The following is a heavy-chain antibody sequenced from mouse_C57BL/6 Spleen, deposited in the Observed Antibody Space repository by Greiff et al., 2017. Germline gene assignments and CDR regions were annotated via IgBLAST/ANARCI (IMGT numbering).Heavy chain of an antibody. V-gene: IGHV1-69*01. CDR1: GYTFTSYW. Sequence: VQLQQPGAELVMPGASVKLSCKASGYTFTSYWMHWVKQRPGQGLEWIGEIDPSDSYPNYNQKFKGKSTLTVDKSSSTAYMQLSSLTSEDSAFYYCARSLTYYFDYWGQGTTLTVSS. J-gene: IGHJ2*01. CDR3: ARSLTYYFDY. CDR2: IDPSDSYP. D-gene: IGHD4-1*01.